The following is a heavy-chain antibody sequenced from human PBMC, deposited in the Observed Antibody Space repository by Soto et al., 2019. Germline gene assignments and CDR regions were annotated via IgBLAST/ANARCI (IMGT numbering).Heavy chain of an antibody. J-gene: IGHJ5*02. CDR2: IYYSGST. V-gene: IGHV4-59*08. CDR3: ARHPTTEYNWFDP. Sequence: SETLSLTCTVSGGSISSYYWSWIRQPPGKGLEWIGYIYYSGSTNYNPSLKSRVTISVDTSKNQFSLKLSSVTAADTAVYYCARHPTTEYNWFDPWGQGTLVTV. D-gene: IGHD4-17*01. CDR1: GGSISSYY.